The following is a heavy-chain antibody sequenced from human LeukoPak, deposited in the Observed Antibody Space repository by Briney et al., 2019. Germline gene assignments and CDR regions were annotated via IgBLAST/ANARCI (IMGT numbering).Heavy chain of an antibody. CDR2: ISGSSDTT. J-gene: IGHJ4*02. D-gene: IGHD3-16*01. CDR1: GFTFSSYA. CDR3: AKRIGGVNSFDH. Sequence: GGSLRLSCAVSGFTFSSYAMSWVRQAPGKGLEWVSVISGSSDTTYYADSVKGRFIISRDNSKNTLYLQMNSLRAEDTAVYYCAKRIGGVNSFDHWGQGTLVTVSS. V-gene: IGHV3-23*01.